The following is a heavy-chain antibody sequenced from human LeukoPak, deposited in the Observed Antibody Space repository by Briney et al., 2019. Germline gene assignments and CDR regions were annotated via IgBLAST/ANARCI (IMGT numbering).Heavy chain of an antibody. D-gene: IGHD2-21*01. CDR2: INPRSGGT. CDR3: ARHVSSSGEDS. V-gene: IGHV1-2*02. Sequence: QIHWVRQPPGQGLAWMGWINPRSGGTNFAQKFQGRVTMTRDTSISAAYMELSRLRSDDTAVYYCARHVSSSGEDSWGQGTLVTVSS. CDR1: Q. J-gene: IGHJ4*02.